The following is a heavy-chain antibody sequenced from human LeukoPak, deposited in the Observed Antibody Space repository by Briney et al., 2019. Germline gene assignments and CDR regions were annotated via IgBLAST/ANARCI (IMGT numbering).Heavy chain of an antibody. J-gene: IGHJ4*02. D-gene: IGHD2-15*01. Sequence: KPGGSLRRYCAVSGFTFSSYSMNWVRQAPGKGLEWVTSISGSSSYIYYADSVKGGFTISRDNAKDSLYLQKNSLRAEDTAVYYCARGHPCSGGSWYFDYWGQGTLVTVSS. V-gene: IGHV3-21*01. CDR2: ISGSSSYI. CDR3: ARGHPCSGGSWYFDY. CDR1: GFTFSSYS.